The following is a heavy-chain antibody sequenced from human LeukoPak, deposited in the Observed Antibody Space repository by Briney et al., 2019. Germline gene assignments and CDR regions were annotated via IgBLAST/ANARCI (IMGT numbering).Heavy chain of an antibody. Sequence: GGSLRLSCAASGFTFSSYGFHWVRQAPGKGLEWVAVIWSDGSYKYYADSVKGRFTISRDDSKNTLNLQMSSLRAEDTALYYCAKDQNYESSGYYGGFDCWGQGTLVTVSS. CDR1: GFTFSSYG. CDR3: AKDQNYESSGYYGGFDC. CDR2: IWSDGSYK. J-gene: IGHJ4*02. D-gene: IGHD3-22*01. V-gene: IGHV3-33*06.